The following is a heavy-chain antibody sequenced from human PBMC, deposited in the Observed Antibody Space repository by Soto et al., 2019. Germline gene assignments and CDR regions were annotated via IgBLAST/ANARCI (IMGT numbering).Heavy chain of an antibody. J-gene: IGHJ6*02. CDR3: ARPWLNYYDHGMDV. Sequence: ETLSLTCTVSGGSISSSSYYWGWIRQPPGKGLEWIGSIYYSGSTYYNPSLKSRVTISVDTSKNQFSLKLSSVTAADTAVYYCARPWLNYYDHGMDVWGQGTTVTVSS. D-gene: IGHD5-12*01. V-gene: IGHV4-39*01. CDR1: GGSISSSSYY. CDR2: IYYSGST.